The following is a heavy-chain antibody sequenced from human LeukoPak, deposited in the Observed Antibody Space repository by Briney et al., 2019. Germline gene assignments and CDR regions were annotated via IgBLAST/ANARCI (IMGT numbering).Heavy chain of an antibody. Sequence: GGSLRLSCAASGFTFSSYWIHWVRQVPGKGLVWVSRIDYDGSMTNYADSVKGRFTISRDNARNTLYLQMNSLRVDDTAVYYCVKDLGGNYDYWGQGTLVTVSS. CDR2: IDYDGSMT. CDR1: GFTFSSYW. V-gene: IGHV3-74*01. CDR3: VKDLGGNYDY. J-gene: IGHJ4*02. D-gene: IGHD1-7*01.